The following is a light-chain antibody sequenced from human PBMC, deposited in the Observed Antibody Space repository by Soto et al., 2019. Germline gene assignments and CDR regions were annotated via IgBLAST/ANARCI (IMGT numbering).Light chain of an antibody. V-gene: IGKV1-6*01. CDR1: QGIRSE. CDR3: IQDYNYPLT. CDR2: TAS. J-gene: IGKJ4*01. Sequence: AIQITQSPSSLSASAGDRVTITCRASQGIRSELGWYQQKPGKAPNLLIYTASTLQSGVPSRFSGSGSGTDFTLTISSLQPEDFATYYCIQDYNYPLTFGGGTKVDIK.